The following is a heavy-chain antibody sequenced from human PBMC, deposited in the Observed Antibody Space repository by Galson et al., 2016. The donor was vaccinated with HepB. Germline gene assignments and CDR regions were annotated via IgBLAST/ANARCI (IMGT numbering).Heavy chain of an antibody. J-gene: IGHJ6*02. D-gene: IGHD2-15*01. CDR3: AKQFRLSGGASSLHV. V-gene: IGHV3-7*01. CDR2: IHQDGSEK. CDR1: AFTFSNYW. Sequence: SLRLSCAASAFTFSNYWMSWVRQAPGKGLEWVANIHQDGSEKYYVDSVKGRFTISRDNSKNTLYLQMNSLSTEDTAVYYCAKQFRLSGGASSLHVWGQGTMVTVSS.